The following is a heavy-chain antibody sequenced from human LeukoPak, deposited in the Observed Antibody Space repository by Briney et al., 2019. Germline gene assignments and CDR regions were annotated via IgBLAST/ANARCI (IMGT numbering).Heavy chain of an antibody. CDR3: ARDGHAVTRLNWFDP. Sequence: SETLSLTCTVSGGSISSSSYYWGWIRQPPGKGLEWIGSIYYSGSTYYNPSLKSRVTISVDMSKNQFSLKLSSVTAADTAVYYCARDGHAVTRLNWFDPWGQGTLVTVSS. CDR1: GGSISSSSYY. J-gene: IGHJ5*02. D-gene: IGHD4-17*01. V-gene: IGHV4-39*07. CDR2: IYYSGST.